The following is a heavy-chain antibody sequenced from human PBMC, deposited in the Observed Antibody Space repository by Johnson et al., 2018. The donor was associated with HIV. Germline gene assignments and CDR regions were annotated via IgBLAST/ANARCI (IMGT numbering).Heavy chain of an antibody. Sequence: QVQLVESGGGVVQPGRSLRLSCAASGFTFSSYAMHWVRQAPGKGLEWVAVISYDGSNKYYADSVKGRFTISRDNSKNTLYLQMNSLRAEDTAVYYCAKIAAAGTYDAFDIWGQGTMVTVSS. CDR1: GFTFSSYA. CDR2: ISYDGSNK. V-gene: IGHV3-30*04. D-gene: IGHD6-13*01. J-gene: IGHJ3*02. CDR3: AKIAAAGTYDAFDI.